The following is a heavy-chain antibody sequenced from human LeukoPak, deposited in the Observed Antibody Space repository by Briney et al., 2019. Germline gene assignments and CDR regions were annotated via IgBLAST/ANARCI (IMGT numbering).Heavy chain of an antibody. D-gene: IGHD3-22*01. CDR1: GGSFSGYY. Sequence: SETLSLTCAAYGGSFSGYYWTWIRQTPEKGLEWIGEMNPSGSTNYNPSLKSRVTISVDTSKNQFSLELSSVTAADTAVYYCARGRQDVTMIVVVMTAVSYYLDVWGKGTTVTVS. CDR2: MNPSGST. CDR3: ARGRQDVTMIVVVMTAVSYYLDV. J-gene: IGHJ6*03. V-gene: IGHV4-34*01.